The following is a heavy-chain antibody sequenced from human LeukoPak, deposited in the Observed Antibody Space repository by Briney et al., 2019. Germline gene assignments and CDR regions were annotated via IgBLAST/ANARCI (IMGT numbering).Heavy chain of an antibody. J-gene: IGHJ6*02. V-gene: IGHV3-30-3*01. CDR1: GFTLSSYA. Sequence: GRSLRLSCAACGFTLSSYAIHWVRQATGKGVEGVAVISYDGSNKYYADSVKGRFTISRDNSKNTLHLQINSLRAEDTAVYYCARHYDFWSGSLWGYYYGMDVWGQGTTVTVSS. D-gene: IGHD3-3*01. CDR3: ARHYDFWSGSLWGYYYGMDV. CDR2: ISYDGSNK.